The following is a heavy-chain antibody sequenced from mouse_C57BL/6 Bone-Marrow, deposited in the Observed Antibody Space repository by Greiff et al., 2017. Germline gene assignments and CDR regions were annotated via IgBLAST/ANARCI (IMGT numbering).Heavy chain of an antibody. V-gene: IGHV14-4*01. D-gene: IGHD1-1*02. CDR1: GFNIKDDY. Sequence: EVQLQQSGAELVRPGASVKLSCTASGFNIKDDYMHWVKQRPEQGLEWIGWIDPENGDTEYASKFQGKATITADTSSNTAYLQLSSLTSEDTAVYYSTTKGGRYFDVWGTGTTVTVSS. CDR2: IDPENGDT. CDR3: TTKGGRYFDV. J-gene: IGHJ1*03.